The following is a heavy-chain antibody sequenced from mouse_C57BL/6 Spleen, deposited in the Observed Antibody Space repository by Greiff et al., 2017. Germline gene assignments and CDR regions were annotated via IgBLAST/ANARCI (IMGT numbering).Heavy chain of an antibody. CDR2: ISSGGDYT. V-gene: IGHV5-9-1*02. D-gene: IGHD1-1*01. Sequence: EVMLVESGEGLVKPGGSLKLSCAASGFTFSSYAMSWVRQTPEQRLEWVAYISSGGDYTYYADTVKGRFTISRDNARNTLYLQMSSLKSEDTAMYYCTRDPHYYGSSEYAMDYWGQGTSVTVSS. CDR1: GFTFSSYA. J-gene: IGHJ4*01. CDR3: TRDPHYYGSSEYAMDY.